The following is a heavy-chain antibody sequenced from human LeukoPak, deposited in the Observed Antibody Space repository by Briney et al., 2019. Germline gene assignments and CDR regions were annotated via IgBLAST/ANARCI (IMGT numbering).Heavy chain of an antibody. CDR2: IIPILGIA. Sequence: SVKVSCKASGGTFSSYAISWVRQAPGQGLEWMGRIIPILGIANYAQKFQGGVTITADKSTSTAYMELSSLRSEDAAVYYCARVTLGYLDVWGQGTTVTVSS. CDR1: GGTFSSYA. CDR3: ARVTLGYLDV. J-gene: IGHJ6*02. D-gene: IGHD3-16*01. V-gene: IGHV1-69*04.